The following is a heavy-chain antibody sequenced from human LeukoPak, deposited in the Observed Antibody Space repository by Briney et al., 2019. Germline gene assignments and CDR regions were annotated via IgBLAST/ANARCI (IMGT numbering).Heavy chain of an antibody. V-gene: IGHV3-30*18. CDR1: GFTFSNHG. D-gene: IGHD2-2*01. Sequence: GRSLRLSCAASGFTFSNHGMHWVRQAPGKGLEWVALISYDGSNKYYADSVKGRFTISRDNSKNTLSLQMNSLRAEDTAVYYCAKLPFYCSTTSCYAFDYWGQGTLVTVSS. CDR3: AKLPFYCSTTSCYAFDY. CDR2: ISYDGSNK. J-gene: IGHJ4*02.